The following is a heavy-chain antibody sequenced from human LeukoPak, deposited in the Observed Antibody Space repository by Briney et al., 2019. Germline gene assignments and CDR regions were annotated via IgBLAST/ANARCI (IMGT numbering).Heavy chain of an antibody. CDR3: AATISGTAMVTSPIFDY. CDR1: GFTFTSSA. Sequence: ASVKVSCKASGFTFTSSAMQWVRQARGQRPEWIGWIVVGSGNTNYAQKFQERVTITRDMSTSTAYMELSSLRSEDTAVYYCAATISGTAMVTSPIFDYWGQGTLVTVSS. V-gene: IGHV1-58*02. J-gene: IGHJ4*02. CDR2: IVVGSGNT. D-gene: IGHD5-18*01.